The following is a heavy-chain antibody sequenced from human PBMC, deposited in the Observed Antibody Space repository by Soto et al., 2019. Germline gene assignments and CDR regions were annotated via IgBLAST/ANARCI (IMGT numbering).Heavy chain of an antibody. J-gene: IGHJ4*02. V-gene: IGHV4-4*02. Sequence: SETLSLTCAVSGGSISSSNWWSWVRQPPGKGLEWIGYIYYSGSTNYNPSLKSRVTIPVDTSKNQFSLKVSSVTAADTAVYYCARSNPSRPDYWGQGTLVTVSS. CDR2: IYYSGST. CDR3: ARSNPSRPDY. CDR1: GGSISSSNW. D-gene: IGHD6-6*01.